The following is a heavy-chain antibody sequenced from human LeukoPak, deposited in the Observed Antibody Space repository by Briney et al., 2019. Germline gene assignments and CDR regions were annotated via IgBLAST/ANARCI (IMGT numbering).Heavy chain of an antibody. V-gene: IGHV3-74*01. J-gene: IGHJ5*02. Sequence: GGSLRLSCATSGFFFNSYWMTWVRQAPGKGLVWVSRINSDGSSTSYADSVKGRFTISRDNAKNTLYLQMNSLRAEDTAVYYCAREDSIQLWLEVWNLFDPWGQGTLVTVSS. CDR1: GFFFNSYW. D-gene: IGHD5-18*01. CDR3: AREDSIQLWLEVWNLFDP. CDR2: INSDGSST.